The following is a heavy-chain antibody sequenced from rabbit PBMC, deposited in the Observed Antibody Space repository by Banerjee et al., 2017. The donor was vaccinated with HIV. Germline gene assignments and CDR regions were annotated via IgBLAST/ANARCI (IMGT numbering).Heavy chain of an antibody. CDR3: ARSSGWGADFNL. CDR1: GFDFSYYN. D-gene: IGHD4-1*01. J-gene: IGHJ4*01. CDR2: IYGGKGST. Sequence: QLKETGGGLVQPGGSLTLSCKASGFDFSYYNIGWVRQAPGKGLEWIGIIYGGKGSTDYASWVNGRFTISSDNAQNTVDLQMNSLTAADTATYFCARSSGWGADFNLWGQGTLVTVS. V-gene: IGHV1S7*01.